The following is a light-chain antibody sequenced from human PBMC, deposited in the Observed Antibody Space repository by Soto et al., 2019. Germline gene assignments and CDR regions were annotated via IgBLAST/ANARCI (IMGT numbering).Light chain of an antibody. Sequence: QSALTQPPSASGSPGQSVTISCTGTSSDVGGYNYVSWYQQHPGKAPKVMIYDVNTRPAGVPDRFSGSTSGNTASLTVSGLQAEDDADYYCSSHAGNNNPFVFGTGTKVTVL. J-gene: IGLJ1*01. CDR1: SSDVGGYNY. CDR3: SSHAGNNNPFV. CDR2: DVN. V-gene: IGLV2-8*01.